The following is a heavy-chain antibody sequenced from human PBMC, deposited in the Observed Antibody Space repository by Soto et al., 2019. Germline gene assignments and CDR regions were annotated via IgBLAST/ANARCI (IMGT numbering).Heavy chain of an antibody. CDR2: MHYSGSR. J-gene: IGHJ6*02. CDR3: ARDRGYSGYDPSYSYDGMDV. CDR1: GDSMRSYY. V-gene: IGHV4-59*12. Sequence: SETRSLTCTASGDSMRSYYWSWIRQPPGKGLEWIGYMHYSGSRKYNPSLKTRVTISVDTSKNQFSLNLSSVTAAGTAVYYCARDRGYSGYDPSYSYDGMDVWGHGTKVTVSS. D-gene: IGHD5-12*01.